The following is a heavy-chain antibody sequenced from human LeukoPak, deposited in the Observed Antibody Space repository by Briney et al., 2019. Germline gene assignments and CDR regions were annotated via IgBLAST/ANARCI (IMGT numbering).Heavy chain of an antibody. J-gene: IGHJ6*02. V-gene: IGHV1-69*13. CDR2: IIPIFGTA. CDR1: GGTFSSYA. CDR3: ARVAYYDFWSGLEGYTYYYGMDV. D-gene: IGHD3-3*01. Sequence: ASVKVSCKASGGTFSSYAISWVRQAPGQGLEWMGGIIPIFGTANYAQKFQGRVTITADESTSTAYMELSSLRSEDTAVYYCARVAYYDFWSGLEGYTYYYGMDVWGQGTTVTVS.